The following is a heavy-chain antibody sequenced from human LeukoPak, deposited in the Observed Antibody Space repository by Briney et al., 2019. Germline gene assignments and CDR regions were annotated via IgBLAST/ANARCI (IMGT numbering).Heavy chain of an antibody. CDR1: GGTFSSYA. V-gene: IGHV1-69*13. J-gene: IGHJ4*02. D-gene: IGHD2-21*02. CDR3: ARAGAYCGGDCFRRDY. CDR2: IIPIFGTA. Sequence: SVKVSCKASGGTFSSYAISWVRQAPGQGLEWMGGIIPIFGTANYAQKFQGRVTITADESTSTAYMELSSLRSENTAVYYCARAGAYCGGDCFRRDYWGQGTLVTVSS.